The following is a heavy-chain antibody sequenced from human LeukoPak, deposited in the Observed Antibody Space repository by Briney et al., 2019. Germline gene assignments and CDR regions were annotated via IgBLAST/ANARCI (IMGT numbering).Heavy chain of an antibody. Sequence: SETLSLTCTVSGGSISSHYWSWIRQPPGKGLEWSGYIYYSGSTNYNPSLKSRVTISVDTSKNQFSLKLSSVTAADTAVYYCARDGYDSSGYYPDYYYYYMDVWGKGTTVTVSS. CDR1: GGSISSHY. CDR2: IYYSGST. D-gene: IGHD3-22*01. J-gene: IGHJ6*03. V-gene: IGHV4-59*11. CDR3: ARDGYDSSGYYPDYYYYYMDV.